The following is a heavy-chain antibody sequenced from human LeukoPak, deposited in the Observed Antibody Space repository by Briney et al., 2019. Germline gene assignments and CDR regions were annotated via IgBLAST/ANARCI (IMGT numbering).Heavy chain of an antibody. CDR2: ISGDGGST. J-gene: IGHJ6*02. CDR3: AKEIQLRYYYYDYGMDV. V-gene: IGHV3-43*02. Sequence: PGGSLRLSCAASGFTFDDYAMHWVRQAPGKGLEWVSLISGDGGSTYYADSVKGRFTISRDNSKNSLYLQMNSLRTEDTDLYYCAKEIQLRYYYYDYGMDVWGQGTTVTVSS. CDR1: GFTFDDYA. D-gene: IGHD5-18*01.